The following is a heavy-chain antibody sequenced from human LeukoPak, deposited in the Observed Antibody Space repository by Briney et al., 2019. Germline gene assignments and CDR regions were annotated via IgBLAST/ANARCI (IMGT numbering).Heavy chain of an antibody. V-gene: IGHV1-2*02. D-gene: IGHD2-2*03. Sequence: ASVKVSCKASGYTFTDFYIHWVRQAPGQGLEWMGWINRNNGGTKYAQKFQGRVTMTRDTSISTAYMELSRPRSDDTAVYYCASGYCSGSSCYVGWIDPWGQGTLVTVSS. J-gene: IGHJ5*01. CDR2: INRNNGGT. CDR1: GYTFTDFY. CDR3: ASGYCSGSSCYVGWIDP.